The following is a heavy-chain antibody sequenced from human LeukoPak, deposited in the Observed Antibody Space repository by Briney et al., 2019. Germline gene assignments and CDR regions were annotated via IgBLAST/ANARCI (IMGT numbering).Heavy chain of an antibody. CDR3: ARGLTTLWFE. J-gene: IGHJ4*02. CDR2: ISSSGGST. CDR1: GFTFSSYA. V-gene: IGHV3-23*01. D-gene: IGHD3-10*01. Sequence: GGSLRLSCAASGFTFSSYAMTWVRQAPGKGLEWVSAISSSGGSTYYADSVKGRFTISRDNSKNTLYLQMNSLRAEDTAIYYCARGLTTLWFEWGQGTLVTVSS.